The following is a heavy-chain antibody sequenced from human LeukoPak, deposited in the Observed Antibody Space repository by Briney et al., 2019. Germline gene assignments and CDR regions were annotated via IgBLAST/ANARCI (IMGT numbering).Heavy chain of an antibody. J-gene: IGHJ4*02. V-gene: IGHV4-4*07. CDR3: ARTSPRAATFDY. CDR1: GGSITSYY. D-gene: IGHD2-15*01. CDR2: IYPSGST. Sequence: SETLSLTCTVSGGSITSYYWSWIRQPAGKGLKWIGRIYPSGSTNYNPSLKSRVSMSVDTSKNQFSLKLTSVTAADTAVYYCARTSPRAATFDYWGQGTLVTVSS.